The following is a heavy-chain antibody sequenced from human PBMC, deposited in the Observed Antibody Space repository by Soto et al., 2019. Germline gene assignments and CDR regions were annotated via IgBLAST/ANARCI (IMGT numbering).Heavy chain of an antibody. CDR1: GFTFSSYW. Sequence: GGSLRLSCAASGFTFSSYWMSWVRQAPGKGLEWVANIKEDGSEKYYVDSVKGRFTIPRNNAKNSLYLQMNSLRAEDTAVYYCARRIVTPTKYFDYWGQGTLVTVSS. J-gene: IGHJ4*02. V-gene: IGHV3-7*05. CDR3: ARRIVTPTKYFDY. D-gene: IGHD1-26*01. CDR2: IKEDGSEK.